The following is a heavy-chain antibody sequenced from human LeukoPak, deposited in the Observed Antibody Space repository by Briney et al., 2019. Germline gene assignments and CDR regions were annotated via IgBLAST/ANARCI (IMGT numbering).Heavy chain of an antibody. CDR1: GFTVSSNY. J-gene: IGHJ4*02. Sequence: GGSLRLSCAASGFTVSSNYMSWVRQAPGKGLEWVSVIYSGGSTYYADSVKGRFTISRDNAKNSLFLQMNSLRAEDTAVYYCARGSYGDYQPFDYWGQGTLVTVSS. CDR3: ARGSYGDYQPFDY. D-gene: IGHD4-17*01. CDR2: IYSGGST. V-gene: IGHV3-66*01.